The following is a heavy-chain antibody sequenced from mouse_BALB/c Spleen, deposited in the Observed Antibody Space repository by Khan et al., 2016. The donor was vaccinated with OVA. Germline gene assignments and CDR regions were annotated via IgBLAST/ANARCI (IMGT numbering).Heavy chain of an antibody. CDR2: ISSGGDYT. D-gene: IGHD4-1*01. Sequence: EVELVESGGDLVKPGGSLKLSCAASGFTFSSYSMSWVRQTPDKRLEWVATISSGGDYTYYPDNVKGRFTISRDNAKNTLYLQMSSLKSEDTAMYFCASHLTGSFAYWGQGTRVTGS. CDR1: GFTFSSYS. V-gene: IGHV5-6*01. CDR3: ASHLTGSFAY. J-gene: IGHJ3*01.